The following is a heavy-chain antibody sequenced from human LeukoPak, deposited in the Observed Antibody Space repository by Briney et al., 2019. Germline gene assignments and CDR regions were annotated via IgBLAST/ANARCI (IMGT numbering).Heavy chain of an antibody. J-gene: IGHJ5*02. CDR3: ARDRLQLQS. CDR2: IYYSGST. Sequence: PSETLSLTCTVSGGSISSYYWSWIRQPPGKGLEWIGYIYYSGSTNYNPSLKSRVTISVETSKNQFSLKLSSVTAADTAVYYCARDRLQLQSWGQGTLVTVSS. D-gene: IGHD1-1*01. V-gene: IGHV4-59*01. CDR1: GGSISSYY.